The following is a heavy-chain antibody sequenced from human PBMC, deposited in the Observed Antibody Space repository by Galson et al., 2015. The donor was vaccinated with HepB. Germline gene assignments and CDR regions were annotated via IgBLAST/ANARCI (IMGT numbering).Heavy chain of an antibody. J-gene: IGHJ4*02. Sequence: SLRLSCAASGFTFSGSAMHWVRQAPGKGLEWVGRIRSKANSYATAYAASVKGRFTISRDDSKNTAYLQMNSLKTEDTAVYYCTSPQAGIAVAGGAPRDYWGQGTLVTVSS. CDR2: IRSKANSYAT. V-gene: IGHV3-73*01. CDR3: TSPQAGIAVAGGAPRDY. CDR1: GFTFSGSA. D-gene: IGHD6-19*01.